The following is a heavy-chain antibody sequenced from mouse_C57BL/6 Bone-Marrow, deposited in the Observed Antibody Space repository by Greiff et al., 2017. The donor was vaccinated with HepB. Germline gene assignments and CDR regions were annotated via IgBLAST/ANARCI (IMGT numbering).Heavy chain of an antibody. J-gene: IGHJ3*01. CDR3: ARGDYFAY. Sequence: QVQLQQSGAELVMPGASVKLSCKASGYTFTSYWMHWVKPSPGQGLEWIGKIDPSDSYTNYNQKFKDKSTLTVDKSSSTAYMQLSSLTSEDSAVYYCARGDYFAYWGQGTLVTVAA. V-gene: IGHV1-69*01. CDR1: GYTFTSYW. D-gene: IGHD2-4*01. CDR2: IDPSDSYT.